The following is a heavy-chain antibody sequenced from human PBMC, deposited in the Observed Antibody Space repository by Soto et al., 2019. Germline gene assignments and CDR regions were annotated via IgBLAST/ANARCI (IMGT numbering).Heavy chain of an antibody. J-gene: IGHJ4*02. Sequence: ASVKVSCTASGYTFTSYYMHWVRQAPGQGLEWMGIINPSGGSTSYAQKFQGRVTMTRDTSTSTVYMELSSLRSEDTAVYYCARAPIRDGKHDYWGQGTLVTVSS. V-gene: IGHV1-46*01. CDR3: ARAPIRDGKHDY. CDR1: GYTFTSYY. CDR2: INPSGGST. D-gene: IGHD1-26*01.